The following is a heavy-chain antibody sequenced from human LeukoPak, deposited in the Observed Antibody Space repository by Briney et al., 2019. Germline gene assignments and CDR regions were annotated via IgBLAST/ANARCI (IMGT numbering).Heavy chain of an antibody. V-gene: IGHV3-30*01. CDR3: AKSYDSSGYYHD. Sequence: GGSLRLSCAASGFTFSSYAMHWVRQAPGKGLEWVAVISYDGSNKYYADSVKGRFTLSRDNSKNTLYLQMNSLRAEDTAVYYCAKSYDSSGYYHDWGQGTLVTVSS. J-gene: IGHJ4*02. CDR1: GFTFSSYA. D-gene: IGHD3-22*01. CDR2: ISYDGSNK.